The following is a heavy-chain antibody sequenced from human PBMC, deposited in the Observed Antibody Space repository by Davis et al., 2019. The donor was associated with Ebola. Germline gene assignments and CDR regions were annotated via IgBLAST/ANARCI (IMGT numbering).Heavy chain of an antibody. V-gene: IGHV1-18*01. Sequence: ASVKVSCKASGYTFTSYGISWVRQAPGQGLEWMGWISAYNGNTNYAQKLQGRVTMTTDTSTSTAYMELRSLRPEDTALYFCAKTRGYRLYYFEYWGQGTLVTVSS. D-gene: IGHD5-18*01. CDR3: AKTRGYRLYYFEY. J-gene: IGHJ4*02. CDR1: GYTFTSYG. CDR2: ISAYNGNT.